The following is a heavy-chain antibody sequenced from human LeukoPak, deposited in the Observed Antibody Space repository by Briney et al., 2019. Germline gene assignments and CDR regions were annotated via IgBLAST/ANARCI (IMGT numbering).Heavy chain of an antibody. V-gene: IGHV3-48*03. CDR3: ARGPSGYHNT. CDR1: GFTFSNYE. J-gene: IGHJ4*02. D-gene: IGHD5-12*01. CDR2: ISGRGNTI. Sequence: GGSLRLSCAASGFTFSNYEMNWVRQAPGKGLEWVSYISGRGNTIYYADSVKGRFTISRDNAKNSLYLQMNSLRAEDTAVYYCARGPSGYHNTGGQGTLVTVSS.